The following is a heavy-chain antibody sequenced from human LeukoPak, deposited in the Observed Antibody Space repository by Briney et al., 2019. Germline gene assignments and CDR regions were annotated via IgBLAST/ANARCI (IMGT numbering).Heavy chain of an antibody. CDR2: ISSSGSTI. J-gene: IGHJ3*02. CDR3: ARGEDAFDI. Sequence: GGSLRLSCAASGFTFSSYEMNWVRQAPGKGLEWVSYISSSGSTIYYADSVKGRFTISRDNSKNTLYLQMNSLRAEDTAVYYCARGEDAFDIWGQGTMVTVSS. V-gene: IGHV3-48*03. CDR1: GFTFSSYE.